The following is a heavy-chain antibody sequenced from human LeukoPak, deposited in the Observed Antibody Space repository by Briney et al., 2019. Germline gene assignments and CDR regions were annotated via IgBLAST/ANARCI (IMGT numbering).Heavy chain of an antibody. V-gene: IGHV1-18*01. Sequence: GASVKVSCRTSGYDFSTYGITWVRQAPGQGLEYMGWIRPSNGNRNYAQKVQDRVTLTTDTSTSTVYMELRSLRSDDTAVYYCVRAFSASKSCDYWGQGTLVTVSS. CDR2: IRPSNGNR. CDR3: VRAFSASKSCDY. CDR1: GYDFSTYG. D-gene: IGHD6-19*01. J-gene: IGHJ4*02.